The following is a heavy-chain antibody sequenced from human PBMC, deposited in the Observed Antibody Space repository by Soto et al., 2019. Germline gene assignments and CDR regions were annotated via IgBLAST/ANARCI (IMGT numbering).Heavy chain of an antibody. J-gene: IGHJ4*01. V-gene: IGHV1-18*04. CDR3: ARGGGPYLRPLAI. D-gene: IGHD3-16*01. CDR1: NSVLTTSV. Sequence: QALLEQSGPEVKKPGDSVRISCWLYNSVLTTSVITWLRQAPGQGLEWLGWISAYDGGTLSALKFRNTLVMTTDSMTNMAYRQLWNLTFDDTAVSFWARGGGPYLRPLAIWGQGTPCTFSS. CDR2: ISAYDGGT.